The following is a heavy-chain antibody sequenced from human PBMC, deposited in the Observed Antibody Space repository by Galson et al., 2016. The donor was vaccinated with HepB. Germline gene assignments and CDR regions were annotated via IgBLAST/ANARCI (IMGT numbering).Heavy chain of an antibody. J-gene: IGHJ4*02. D-gene: IGHD6-19*01. CDR3: ARDMSSGWYWVYFDF. CDR2: ISSSSSYI. Sequence: SLRLSCATSGFTFNRYTMNWVRQAPGKGLEWVAYISSSSSYIYYADSVKGRFTISRDNARSLLYLQMNSLRAEDTAVYYCARDMSSGWYWVYFDFWGQGTLVTVSS. CDR1: GFTFNRYT. V-gene: IGHV3-21*06.